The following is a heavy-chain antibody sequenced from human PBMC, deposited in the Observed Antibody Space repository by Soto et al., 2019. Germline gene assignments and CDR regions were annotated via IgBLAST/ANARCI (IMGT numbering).Heavy chain of an antibody. V-gene: IGHV3-23*01. J-gene: IGHJ4*02. CDR2: ITSAGST. CDR1: GFTFSNYA. Sequence: EVQLLESGGDLAQPGGSLRLICAASGFTFSNYAMTWVRQSPGKGLKWVSTITSAGSTFYGDTVKGRFTISRDNSKSTLYLQMNSLGAEDTAVYYCAETDKFHSQSSGWSNRFDSWGQGTLVTGSS. D-gene: IGHD6-19*01. CDR3: AETDKFHSQSSGWSNRFDS.